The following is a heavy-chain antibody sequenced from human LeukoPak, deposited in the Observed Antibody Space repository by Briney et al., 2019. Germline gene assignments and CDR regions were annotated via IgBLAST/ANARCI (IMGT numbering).Heavy chain of an antibody. V-gene: IGHV1-3*01. CDR3: ARGNNYYDSSGWEFDP. CDR1: GYTFTSYA. CDR2: INAGNGNT. D-gene: IGHD3-22*01. Sequence: ASVKVSCKASGYTFTSYAMHWVRQAPGQRLEWMGWINAGNGNTKYSQKFQGRVTITRNTSISTAYMELSSLRSEDTAVYYCARGNNYYDSSGWEFDPWGQGTLVTVSS. J-gene: IGHJ5*02.